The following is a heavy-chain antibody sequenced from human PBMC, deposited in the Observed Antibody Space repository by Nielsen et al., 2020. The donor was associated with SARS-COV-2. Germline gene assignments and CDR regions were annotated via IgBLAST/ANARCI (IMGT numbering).Heavy chain of an antibody. J-gene: IGHJ3*02. Sequence: SETLSLTCTVSGGSVSSGSYYWSWIRQPPGKGLEWIGYIYYSGSTNYNPSLKSRVTISVDTSKNQFSLKLSSVTAADTAVYYCARVGDYGYFFAFDIWGQGTMVTVSS. D-gene: IGHD4-17*01. CDR2: IYYSGST. V-gene: IGHV4-61*01. CDR1: GGSVSSGSYY. CDR3: ARVGDYGYFFAFDI.